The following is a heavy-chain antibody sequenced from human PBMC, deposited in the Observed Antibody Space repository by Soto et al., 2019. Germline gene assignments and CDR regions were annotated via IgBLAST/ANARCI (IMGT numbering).Heavy chain of an antibody. V-gene: IGHV1-3*01. J-gene: IGHJ4*02. D-gene: IGHD5-12*01. CDR2: INAGNGNT. CDR3: ARAVAMYYFDY. CDR1: GYTFTSYA. Sequence: ASVKVSCKASGYTFTSYAMHWVRQAPGQRLEWMGWINAGNGNTKYSQKFRGRVTITRDTSASTAYMGLSSLRSEDTAVYYCARAVAMYYFDYWGRGTLVTVSS.